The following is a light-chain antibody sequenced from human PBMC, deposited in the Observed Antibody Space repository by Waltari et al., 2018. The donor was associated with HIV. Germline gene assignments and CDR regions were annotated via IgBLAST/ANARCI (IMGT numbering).Light chain of an antibody. Sequence: SYDLTQPTSVSVSPGQTARITCPGDALSKRYVYWYQQKPGQAPVMVIYRDNERPSGIPERFSGSSSETTVTLSISGVQAEDEADYYCQVADSSGTYVFGTGTKVTVL. CDR2: RDN. V-gene: IGLV3-25*03. CDR3: QVADSSGTYV. J-gene: IGLJ1*01. CDR1: ALSKRY.